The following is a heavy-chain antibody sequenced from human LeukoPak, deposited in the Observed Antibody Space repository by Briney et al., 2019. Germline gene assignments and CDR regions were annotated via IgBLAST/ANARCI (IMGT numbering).Heavy chain of an antibody. CDR3: AKSGATYYYDSSGYNWFDP. CDR2: ISYDGRNK. V-gene: IGHV3-30*18. CDR1: GLTFSSYG. J-gene: IGHJ5*02. Sequence: GGSLRLSCVASGLTFSSYGVHWVRQAPGKGLEWVAVISYDGRNKYYGDSVKGRFTISRDNSKNTLYLQMNSLRAEDTAVYYCAKSGATYYYDSSGYNWFDPWGQGTLVTVSS. D-gene: IGHD3-22*01.